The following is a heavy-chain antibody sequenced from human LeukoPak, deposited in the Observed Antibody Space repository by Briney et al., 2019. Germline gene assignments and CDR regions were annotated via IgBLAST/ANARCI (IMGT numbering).Heavy chain of an antibody. Sequence: GGSLRLSCEASGFTFSTYAMTWVRQAPGKGLDYVSGITGSGRGAGTYYPESVRGRSIISRDISKNTLFLQMNSLRADDTGVYYCARNSAAGTFDYWGQGALVTVSS. J-gene: IGHJ4*02. CDR2: ITGSGRGAGT. CDR3: ARNSAAGTFDY. CDR1: GFTFSTYA. V-gene: IGHV3-23*01. D-gene: IGHD1-7*01.